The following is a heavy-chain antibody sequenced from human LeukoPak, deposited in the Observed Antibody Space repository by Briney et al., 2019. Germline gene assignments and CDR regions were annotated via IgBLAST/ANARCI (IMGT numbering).Heavy chain of an antibody. D-gene: IGHD6-19*01. V-gene: IGHV3-30*04. J-gene: IGHJ4*02. Sequence: PGGSLRLSCAASGFTFSSYAMRWVRQAPGKGLEWVAAISDGGRNKYYADYVKGRFTISRDTSKNTLYLQMNGLRAEDTAVYYCAREEGYSSGWYQGKFCDYWGQGTLVTVSS. CDR1: GFTFSSYA. CDR3: AREEGYSSGWYQGKFCDY. CDR2: ISDGGRNK.